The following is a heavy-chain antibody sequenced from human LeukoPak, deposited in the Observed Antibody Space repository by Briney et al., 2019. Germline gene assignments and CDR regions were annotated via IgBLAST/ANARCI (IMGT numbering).Heavy chain of an antibody. V-gene: IGHV4-34*01. CDR2: INHSGST. D-gene: IGHD2-21*02. J-gene: IGHJ4*02. Sequence: SETLSLTCAVCSGSFSGYYWSWIRQPPGKGLEWIGEINHSGSTNYNPSLKSRVTISVDTSKNQFSLKLSSVTAADTAVYYCARASRRVPKNYCDYYFDYWGQGTLVTVSS. CDR1: SGSFSGYY. CDR3: ARASRRVPKNYCDYYFDY.